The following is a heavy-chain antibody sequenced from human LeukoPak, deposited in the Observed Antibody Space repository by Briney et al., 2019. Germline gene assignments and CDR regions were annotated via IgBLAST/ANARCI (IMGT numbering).Heavy chain of an antibody. CDR3: ARGGPYSSSSLDY. V-gene: IGHV3-74*01. CDR2: IKYDGSST. J-gene: IGHJ4*02. D-gene: IGHD6-6*01. Sequence: GGSPRLSCAAPGFTFSNSLMYWVRQTPDKGLVWVSRIKYDGSSTIYADPVKGRFTISRDNAQNTLDMQMNSLRAEDTAVYYCARGGPYSSSSLDYWGQGNLVTVSS. CDR1: GFTFSNSL.